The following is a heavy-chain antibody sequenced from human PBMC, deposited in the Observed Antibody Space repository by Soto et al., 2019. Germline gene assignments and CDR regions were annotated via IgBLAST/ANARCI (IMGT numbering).Heavy chain of an antibody. CDR2: IYPGDSDT. CDR3: ARSRDIVVVPAAKNYYGMDV. CDR1: GYSFTSYW. D-gene: IGHD2-2*01. Sequence: RGESLKISCKGSGYSFTSYWIGWVRQMPGKGLEWMGIIYPGDSDTRYSPSFQGQVTISADKSISTAYLQWSSLKASDTAMYYCARSRDIVVVPAAKNYYGMDVWGQGTTVTAP. V-gene: IGHV5-51*01. J-gene: IGHJ6*02.